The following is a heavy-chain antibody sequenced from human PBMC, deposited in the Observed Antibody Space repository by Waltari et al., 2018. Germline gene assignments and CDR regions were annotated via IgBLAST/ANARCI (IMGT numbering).Heavy chain of an antibody. J-gene: IGHJ4*02. D-gene: IGHD6-13*01. CDR2: GGT. CDR3: ARALRGQLVPLDY. V-gene: IGHV1-2*02. Sequence: GGTNYAQKFQGRVTMTRDTSISTAYMELSRLRSDDTAVYYCARALRGQLVPLDYWGQGTLVTVSS.